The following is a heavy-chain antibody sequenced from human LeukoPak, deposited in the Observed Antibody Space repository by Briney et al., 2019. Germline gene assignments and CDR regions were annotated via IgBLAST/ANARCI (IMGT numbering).Heavy chain of an antibody. J-gene: IGHJ4*02. CDR1: GFTFSSYA. V-gene: IGHV3-23*01. CDR2: ISGSGGST. D-gene: IGHD4-17*01. Sequence: GGSLRLSCAASGFTFSSYAMSWVRQAPGKGLEWVSAISGSGGSTYYADSVKGRFTISRDNSKSTLYLQMNSLRAEDTAVYYCARAPYGDYRTQYYFDYWGQGTLVTVSS. CDR3: ARAPYGDYRTQYYFDY.